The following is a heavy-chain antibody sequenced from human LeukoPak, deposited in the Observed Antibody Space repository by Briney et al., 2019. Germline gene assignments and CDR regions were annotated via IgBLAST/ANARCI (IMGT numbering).Heavy chain of an antibody. CDR3: AKDEDTYGDKWFDS. D-gene: IGHD5-18*01. CDR1: GYSFTAYY. J-gene: IGHJ5*01. V-gene: IGHV1-2*02. Sequence: ASVKVSCKASGYSFTAYYMHWVRQAPGQGLEWMGWIKPNTGGTHYAQNFRGRVTMTRDSSISTAFMELGGLISDDTAVYYCAKDEDTYGDKWFDSWGQGTLVTVS. CDR2: IKPNTGGT.